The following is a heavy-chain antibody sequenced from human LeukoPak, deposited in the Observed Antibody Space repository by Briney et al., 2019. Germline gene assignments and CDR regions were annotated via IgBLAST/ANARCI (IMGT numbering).Heavy chain of an antibody. Sequence: GRSLRLSCAASGFTFSSYAMHWVRQAPGKGLEWVAVISYDGSNKYYADSVKGRFTISRDNSKNTLYLQMNSLRAEDTAVYYCAKKALSPTAFDIWGQGTMVTVSS. J-gene: IGHJ3*02. CDR1: GFTFSSYA. CDR2: ISYDGSNK. V-gene: IGHV3-30-3*02. CDR3: AKKALSPTAFDI.